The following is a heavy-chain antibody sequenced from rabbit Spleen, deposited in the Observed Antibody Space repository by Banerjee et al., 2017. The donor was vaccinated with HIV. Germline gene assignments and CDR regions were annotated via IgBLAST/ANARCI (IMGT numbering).Heavy chain of an antibody. D-gene: IGHD8-1*01. V-gene: IGHV1S45*01. CDR2: IDTRDGDT. J-gene: IGHJ6*01. CDR1: GFSFSSNW. CDR3: ARDTASSFSSYGMEL. Sequence: LEESGGGLVKPGGTLTLTCTVSGFSFSSNWICWVRQAPAKGLEWIACIDTRDGDTDYANWPRGRFTISKTSSTTVTLQVTSLTVADTATYFCARDTASSFSSYGMELWGPGTPVTVS.